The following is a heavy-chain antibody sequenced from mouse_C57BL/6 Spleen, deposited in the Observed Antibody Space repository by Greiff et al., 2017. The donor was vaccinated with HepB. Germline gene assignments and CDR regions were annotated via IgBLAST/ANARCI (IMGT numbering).Heavy chain of an antibody. J-gene: IGHJ4*01. CDR2: FYPRSGNN. D-gene: IGHD2-4*01. V-gene: IGHV1-81*01. CDR3: ARVDYGKAMDY. Sequence: QVQLQQSGAGLAGPGASVKLSCKASGYTFPSSGISWVKQRTGQGLEWIGEFYPRSGNNYYNEKFKGKATLTAEQSTSTAYMERRSLTSEDSAVYCGARVDYGKAMDYWGQGTSVTVSS. CDR1: GYTFPSSG.